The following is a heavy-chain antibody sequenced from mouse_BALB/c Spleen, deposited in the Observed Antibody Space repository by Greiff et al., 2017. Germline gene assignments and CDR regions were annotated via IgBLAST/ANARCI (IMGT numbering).Heavy chain of an antibody. CDR2: ISSGGSYT. Sequence: EVQRVESGGDLVKPGGSLKLSCAASGFTFSSYGMSWVRQTPDKRLEWVATISSGGSYTYYPDSVKGRFTISRDTDKNTLYLQMSSLKSEDTAMYYCERLTSTVVDYYAMDYWGQGTSVTVSS. V-gene: IGHV5-6*01. D-gene: IGHD1-1*01. CDR3: ERLTSTVVDYYAMDY. J-gene: IGHJ4*01. CDR1: GFTFSSYG.